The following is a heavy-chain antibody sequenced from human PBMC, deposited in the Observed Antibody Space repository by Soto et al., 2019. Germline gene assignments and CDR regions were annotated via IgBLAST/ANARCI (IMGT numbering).Heavy chain of an antibody. V-gene: IGHV4-61*01. J-gene: IGHJ6*02. Sequence: LETVSLTCTVSGVSASGGSYYWSWIRQPPGKGLEWLGDIYYSGGTNDNPSLQSRVTISVDTSENQFSLKLRSVTAADAALYYCARDRVGGSYPNYYYSGMDVWGQGTTVTVSS. CDR2: IYYSGGT. D-gene: IGHD1-26*01. CDR1: GVSASGGSYY. CDR3: ARDRVGGSYPNYYYSGMDV.